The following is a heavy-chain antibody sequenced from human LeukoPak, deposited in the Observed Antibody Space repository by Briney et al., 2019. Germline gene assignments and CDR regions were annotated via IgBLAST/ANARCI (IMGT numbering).Heavy chain of an antibody. V-gene: IGHV3-23*01. CDR1: GFTFSSYA. Sequence: PGGSLRLSCAASGFTFSSYAMSWVRQAPGKGLEWVSAISGSGGDTYYSDSVKGRFTISRDNSKNTLFLRMNSLRAEDTGLYYCARAPSGWYFDSWGQGTLVTVSS. CDR2: ISGSGGDT. CDR3: ARAPSGWYFDS. J-gene: IGHJ4*02. D-gene: IGHD6-19*01.